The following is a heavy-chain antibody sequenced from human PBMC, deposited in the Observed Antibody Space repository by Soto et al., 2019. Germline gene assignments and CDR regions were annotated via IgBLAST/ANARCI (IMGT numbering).Heavy chain of an antibody. CDR3: TTDDLGSSGWYAFDY. J-gene: IGHJ4*02. CDR1: GFTFSNAW. D-gene: IGHD6-19*01. Sequence: EVQLVESGGGLVKPGGSLRLSCAASGFTFSNAWMNWVRQAPGKGLEWVGRIKSKTDGGTTDYAAPVKGRFTISRDDSKNTLYLQMNSLKTEDTAVYYCTTDDLGSSGWYAFDYWGQGTLVTVSS. CDR2: IKSKTDGGTT. V-gene: IGHV3-15*07.